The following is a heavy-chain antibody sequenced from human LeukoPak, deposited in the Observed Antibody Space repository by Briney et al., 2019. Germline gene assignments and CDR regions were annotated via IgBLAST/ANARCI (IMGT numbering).Heavy chain of an antibody. V-gene: IGHV4-59*01. CDR2: VYYSGST. Sequence: SETLSLTCSVSGGSINSYCWSWIRQPPGKGLEWIGYVYYSGSTNYNPSLKSRVTISVDTSKNQFSLKLSSVTAADTAVYFCARERTSGREFDYWGQGTLVTVSS. CDR1: GGSINSYC. J-gene: IGHJ4*02. D-gene: IGHD1-26*01. CDR3: ARERTSGREFDY.